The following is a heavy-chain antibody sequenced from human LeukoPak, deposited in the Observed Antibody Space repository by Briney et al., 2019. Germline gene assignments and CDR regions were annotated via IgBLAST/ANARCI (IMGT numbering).Heavy chain of an antibody. CDR3: ARDKVTY. J-gene: IGHJ4*02. CDR1: GFTFSNYW. V-gene: IGHV3-7*01. Sequence: GGSLRLSCAAPGFTFSNYWMSWVRQAPGKGLEWVDHINKDGSEKYYVDSVKGRFTIYRDNAKNSLYLQMNSLRVEDTAVYYCARDKVTYWGRGTLVTVSS. CDR2: INKDGSEK.